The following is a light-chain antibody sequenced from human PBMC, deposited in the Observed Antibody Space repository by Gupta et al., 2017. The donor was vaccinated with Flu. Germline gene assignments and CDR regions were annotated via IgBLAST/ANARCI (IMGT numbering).Light chain of an antibody. J-gene: IGLJ1*01. V-gene: IGLV1-40*01. CDR1: SSNIGAHFD. CDR3: QSYDTSLGGSGV. CDR2: GDT. Sequence: SVLTQPPSLSAASWPRTTISCIGSSSNIGAHFDVHWYQQLPGAAPKLLISGDTNRASGVPDRLSGSKSGSSASLAITGLQAEDEADYYCQSYDTSLGGSGVFGTGTRVTVL.